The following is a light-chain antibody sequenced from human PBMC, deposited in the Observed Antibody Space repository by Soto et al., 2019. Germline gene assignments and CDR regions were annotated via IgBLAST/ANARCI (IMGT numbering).Light chain of an antibody. CDR2: KAS. J-gene: IGKJ4*01. CDR1: QSIRSW. Sequence: DIQMTQSPSTLSASVGDRVTITCRASQSIRSWLAWYQQRPGKAPKLLIYKASSLDSGVPSRFSGGGAGTEFTLTISSLQPDDFATYYCQQYISYPLTFGGGTKVEIK. CDR3: QQYISYPLT. V-gene: IGKV1-5*03.